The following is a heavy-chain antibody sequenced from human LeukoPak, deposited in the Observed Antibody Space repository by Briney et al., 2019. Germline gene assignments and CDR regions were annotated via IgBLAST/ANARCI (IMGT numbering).Heavy chain of an antibody. CDR1: GFTFSSYE. D-gene: IGHD2-15*01. CDR3: ARDLDGGSMDY. CDR2: ISSSGSTI. J-gene: IGHJ4*02. Sequence: GGSLRLSCAASGFTFSSYEMNWVRQAPGKGLEWVSYISSSGSTIYYADSVKGRFTISRDNAKNSLYLQMNSLRAEDTAVYYCARDLDGGSMDYWGQGTLVTVSS. V-gene: IGHV3-48*03.